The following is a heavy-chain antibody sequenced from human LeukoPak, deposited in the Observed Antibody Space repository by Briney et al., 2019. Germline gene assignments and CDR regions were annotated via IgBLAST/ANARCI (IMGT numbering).Heavy chain of an antibody. Sequence: GGSLRLSCAASGLRFSDYYVSWIRQAPGKGLQWVSYISSGGDIMHYADSVKGRFTSSRDNAKNSLYLQMNSLRAEDTALYYCARNWGWQDYWGQGTLVTVSS. D-gene: IGHD7-27*01. CDR3: ARNWGWQDY. CDR2: ISSGGDIM. V-gene: IGHV3-11*04. CDR1: GLRFSDYY. J-gene: IGHJ4*02.